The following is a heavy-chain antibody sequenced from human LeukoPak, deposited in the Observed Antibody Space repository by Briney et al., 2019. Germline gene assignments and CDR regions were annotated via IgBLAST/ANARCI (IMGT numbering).Heavy chain of an antibody. J-gene: IGHJ6*04. V-gene: IGHV3-21*01. D-gene: IGHD3-10*02. CDR3: AELGITMIGGV. Sequence: GGSLRLSCAASGFTFSSYGMNWVRQAPGKGLEWVSFISSSSSYIYYADSVKGRFTISRDNAKTSLYLQMNSLRAEDTAVYYCAELGITMIGGVWGKGTTVTISS. CDR2: ISSSSSYI. CDR1: GFTFSSYG.